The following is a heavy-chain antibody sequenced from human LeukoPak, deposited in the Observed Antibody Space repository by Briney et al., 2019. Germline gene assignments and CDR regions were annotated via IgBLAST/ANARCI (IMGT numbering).Heavy chain of an antibody. J-gene: IGHJ5*02. CDR3: ARDTGDYYDSSGYYYAGWFDP. CDR2: IRSDGNNK. V-gene: IGHV3-30*02. Sequence: GGSLRLSCAASGFTFSSYGMHWVRQAPGKGLEWVAFIRSDGNNKFYADSLKGGFTVSSDNSRNNVYLQMNSLRIEDTAVYYCARDTGDYYDSSGYYYAGWFDPWGQGTLVTVSS. CDR1: GFTFSSYG. D-gene: IGHD3-22*01.